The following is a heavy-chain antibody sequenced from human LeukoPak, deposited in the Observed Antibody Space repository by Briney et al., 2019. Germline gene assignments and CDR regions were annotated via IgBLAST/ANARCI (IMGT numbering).Heavy chain of an antibody. D-gene: IGHD6-6*01. CDR3: AIPFALAARVLDY. CDR2: ISYDGSNK. CDR1: GFTFSSYG. J-gene: IGHJ4*02. Sequence: GGSLRLSCAASGFTFSSYGMHWVRQAPGKGLEWVAVISYDGSNKYYADSVKGRFTISRDNSKNTLYLQMNSLRAEDTAVYYCAIPFALAARVLDYWGQGTLVTVSS. V-gene: IGHV3-30*03.